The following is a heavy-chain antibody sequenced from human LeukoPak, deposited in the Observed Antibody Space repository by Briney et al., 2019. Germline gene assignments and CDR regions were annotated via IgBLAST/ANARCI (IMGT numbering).Heavy chain of an antibody. J-gene: IGHJ4*02. Sequence: GASVKVSCKASGGTFSIYAISWVRQAPGQGREWMGGIIPIFGTANYAQKFQGRVTITADESTSTAYMELSSLRSEDTAVYYCARGRDGYNSGGNYFDYWGQGTLVTVSS. CDR2: IIPIFGTA. CDR3: ARGRDGYNSGGNYFDY. V-gene: IGHV1-69*13. CDR1: GGTFSIYA. D-gene: IGHD5-24*01.